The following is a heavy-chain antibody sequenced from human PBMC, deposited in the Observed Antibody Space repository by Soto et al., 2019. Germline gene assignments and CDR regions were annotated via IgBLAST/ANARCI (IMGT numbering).Heavy chain of an antibody. V-gene: IGHV3-33*01. J-gene: IGHJ4*02. CDR1: GFTFSSYG. CDR2: IWYDGSNK. Sequence: GGSLRLSCAASGFTFSSYGMHWVRQAPGKGLEWVAVIWYDGSNKYYADSVKGRFTISRDNSKNTLYLQMNSLRAEDTAVYYCARDTRDFWSRYGYFDYWGQGTLVTVSS. D-gene: IGHD3-3*01. CDR3: ARDTRDFWSRYGYFDY.